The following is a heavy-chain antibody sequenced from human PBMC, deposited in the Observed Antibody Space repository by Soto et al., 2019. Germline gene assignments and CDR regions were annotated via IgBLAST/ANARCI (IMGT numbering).Heavy chain of an antibody. J-gene: IGHJ6*02. D-gene: IGHD4-17*01. CDR3: AKEGGESYYYYGMDV. CDR1: GFTFDDYA. CDR2: ISWDGGST. V-gene: IGHV3-43D*03. Sequence: GSLRLSCAASGFTFDDYAMHWVRQAPGKGLEWVSLISWDGGSTYYADSVKGRFTISRDNSKNSLYLRMNRLRAEDTALYYCAKEGGESYYYYGMDVWGQGTTVTVSS.